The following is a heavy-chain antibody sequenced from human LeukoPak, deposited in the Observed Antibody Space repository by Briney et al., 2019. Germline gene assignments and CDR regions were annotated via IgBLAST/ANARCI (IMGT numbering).Heavy chain of an antibody. CDR3: ARDDYNRL. D-gene: IGHD4-11*01. CDR1: GFTLGGSW. CDR2: SDGSST. Sequence: GGSLRLSCAASGFTLGGSWMHWVRQAPGKGLVWVSRSDGSSTTYADSVKGRFTISRDNAKNTLYLQMNSLRAEDTAVYYCARDDYNRLWGQGTLVTVSS. V-gene: IGHV3-74*01. J-gene: IGHJ4*02.